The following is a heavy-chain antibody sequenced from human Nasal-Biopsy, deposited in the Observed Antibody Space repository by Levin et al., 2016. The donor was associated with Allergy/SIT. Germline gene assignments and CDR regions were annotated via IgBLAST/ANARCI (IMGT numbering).Heavy chain of an antibody. Sequence: ASVKVSCKASGYTFTGYYIQWVRQAPGQGLEWMGWINPNTGGTNYAQNFQGRVSMSRDTSISTVYMYLGSLRSDDTALYYCARDLGWGIYDYYGMDVWGQGTTVTVSS. CDR2: INPNTGGT. J-gene: IGHJ6*02. V-gene: IGHV1-2*02. CDR3: ARDLGWGIYDYYGMDV. CDR1: GYTFTGYY. D-gene: IGHD3-16*01.